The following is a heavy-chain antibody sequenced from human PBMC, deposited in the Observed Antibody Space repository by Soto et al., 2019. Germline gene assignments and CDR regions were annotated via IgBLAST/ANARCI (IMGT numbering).Heavy chain of an antibody. J-gene: IGHJ4*02. Sequence: PSETLSLTCTVSGGSISSGGYYWSWIRQHPGKGLEWIGYIYYGGSTNYNPSLKSRITISVDTSKNQFSLKLSSVTAADTAVYYCARAWGYYFDYWGQGTLVTVSS. V-gene: IGHV4-61*08. CDR1: GGSISSGGYY. CDR3: ARAWGYYFDY. D-gene: IGHD3-16*01. CDR2: IYYGGST.